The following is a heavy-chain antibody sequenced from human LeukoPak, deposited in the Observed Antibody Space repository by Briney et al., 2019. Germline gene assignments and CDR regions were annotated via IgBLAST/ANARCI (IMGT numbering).Heavy chain of an antibody. CDR2: IYYSGST. CDR1: GGSISSSSYY. Sequence: PTETLSLTCTGSGGSISSSSYYWGWIRQPPGKGLEWIASIYYSGSTYYKPSLKSRVTISVDTSKNQFSLKLSSVTAADTAVYYCVRAAAGSGYYPVNWFDPWGQGTLVTVSS. V-gene: IGHV4-39*07. D-gene: IGHD3-22*01. CDR3: VRAAAGSGYYPVNWFDP. J-gene: IGHJ5*02.